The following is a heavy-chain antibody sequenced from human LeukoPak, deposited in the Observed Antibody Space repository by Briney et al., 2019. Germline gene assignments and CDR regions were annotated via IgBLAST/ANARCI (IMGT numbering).Heavy chain of an antibody. J-gene: IGHJ4*02. CDR2: IKSKTDGGTT. CDR3: TTGNWGSFSY. CDR1: GFTFSNAW. Sequence: GGSLRLSRAAPGFTFSNAWMNWVRQAPGKGLEWVGRIKSKTDGGTTDYAAPVKGRFAISRDDSKHTLYLQVNSLQTEDTAVYYCTTGNWGSFSYWGQGTLVTVSS. V-gene: IGHV3-15*01. D-gene: IGHD7-27*01.